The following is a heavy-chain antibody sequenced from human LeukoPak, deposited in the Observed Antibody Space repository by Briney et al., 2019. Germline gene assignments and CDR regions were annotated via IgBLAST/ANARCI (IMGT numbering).Heavy chain of an antibody. CDR1: GGSISRSNYY. CDR2: IYYSGST. J-gene: IGHJ5*02. V-gene: IGHV4-39*01. CDR3: ARHWGGHSGTYSNWFDP. Sequence: SETLFLTCTVSGGSISRSNYYWGWIRQPPGKGLEWIASIYYSGSTYYNPSLKSRVTISVDTSKNQFSLNLSSLTAADTAVYYCARHWGGHSGTYSNWFDPWGQGTLITVSS. D-gene: IGHD1-26*01.